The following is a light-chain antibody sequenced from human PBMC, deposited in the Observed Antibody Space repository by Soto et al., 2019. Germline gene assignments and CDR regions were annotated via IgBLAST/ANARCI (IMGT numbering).Light chain of an antibody. J-gene: IGLJ2*01. Sequence: QSVLTQPPSASGTPGQRVTISCSGSSSNIGSNTVNWYQQLPGTAPKLLIYSNNQRPSGVPDRFSGSKSGTSASLAISGLRSEDEADYYCAAWDDSLSGHVVFGGGTKVTVL. CDR1: SSNIGSNT. CDR2: SNN. CDR3: AAWDDSLSGHVV. V-gene: IGLV1-44*01.